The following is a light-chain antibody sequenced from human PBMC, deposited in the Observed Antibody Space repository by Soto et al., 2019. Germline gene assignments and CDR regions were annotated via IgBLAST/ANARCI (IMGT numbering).Light chain of an antibody. CDR2: EVS. CDR3: SSYAGSTYV. V-gene: IGLV2-8*01. J-gene: IGLJ1*01. CDR1: SSDVGAYNF. Sequence: QSVLTQPPSASGSPGQSVTISCTGTSSDVGAYNFVSWYQQYSDKAPKLLIYEVSKRPSGVPDRFSGSKSGNTASLTVSGLQAEDEADYYCSSYAGSTYVFGTGTKVTVL.